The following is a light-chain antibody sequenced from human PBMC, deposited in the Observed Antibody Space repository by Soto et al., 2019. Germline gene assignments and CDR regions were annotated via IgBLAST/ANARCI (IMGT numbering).Light chain of an antibody. CDR2: DAS. Sequence: EIVLTQSPATLSLSPGERATLSCRASQSVSSYLAWSQKKPGQAPRLLIYDASNRATGIPARFSGSGSGTDFTLTISSLEPEDFAVYYCQQRSNWPPITFGGGTKVEIK. V-gene: IGKV3-11*01. CDR3: QQRSNWPPIT. CDR1: QSVSSY. J-gene: IGKJ4*01.